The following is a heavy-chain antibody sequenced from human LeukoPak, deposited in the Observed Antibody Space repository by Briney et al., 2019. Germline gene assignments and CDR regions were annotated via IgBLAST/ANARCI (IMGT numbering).Heavy chain of an antibody. V-gene: IGHV3-53*05. Sequence: PGGLLRLSCAASGFTVSSDYMSWVRQAPGKGLEWVSVIYSGGSTYYADSVKGRFTISRDKSKNTVYLQMNSLRFEDTAMYYCARNWFDPWGQGTLVTVSS. CDR1: GFTVSSDY. CDR2: IYSGGST. J-gene: IGHJ5*02. CDR3: ARNWFDP.